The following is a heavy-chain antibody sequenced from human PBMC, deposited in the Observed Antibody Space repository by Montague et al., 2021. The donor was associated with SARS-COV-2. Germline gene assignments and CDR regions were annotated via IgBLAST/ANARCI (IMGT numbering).Heavy chain of an antibody. J-gene: IGHJ3*02. CDR3: ARVGRGSSWYEVAFDI. Sequence: SETLSLTCTVSGGSISRYSWTWIRQPPGKGLEWIGFIYNSWSTNSSPSLTSRVTISVDTSKNQFSLTLSSVAAADTAVYYCARVGRGSSWYEVAFDIWGQGTMVTVSS. CDR2: IYNSWST. V-gene: IGHV4-59*01. D-gene: IGHD6-13*01. CDR1: GGSISRYS.